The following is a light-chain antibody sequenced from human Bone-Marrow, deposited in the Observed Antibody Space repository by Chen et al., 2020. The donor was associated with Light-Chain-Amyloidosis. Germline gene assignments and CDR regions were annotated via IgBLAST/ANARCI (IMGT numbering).Light chain of an antibody. J-gene: IGLJ2*01. CDR2: RDT. CDR1: DLPTKY. CDR3: QSADSSGTYEEI. V-gene: IGLV3-25*03. Sequence: SYELTQPPSVSVSPGQTARITCSGDDLPTKYAYWYQQKPGQAPVLVIHRDTERPSGISERFSGSSSGTTATLTISGVQAEGEADYHCQSADSSGTYEEIFGGGTQLTVL.